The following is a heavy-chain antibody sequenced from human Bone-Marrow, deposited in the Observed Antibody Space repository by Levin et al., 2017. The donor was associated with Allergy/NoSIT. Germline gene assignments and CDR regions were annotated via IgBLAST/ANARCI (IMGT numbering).Heavy chain of an antibody. Sequence: SLKISCVGSGFTFDNYAMHWVRQVPGKGLEWVSGISWNSDRIGYADFVKGRFIISRDNAKNSLYLQMNSLRWEDTAFYYCAKGGESRILSGLDVWGRGTTVTVSS. CDR3: AKGGESRILSGLDV. D-gene: IGHD3-10*01. CDR2: ISWNSDRI. J-gene: IGHJ6*02. V-gene: IGHV3-9*01. CDR1: GFTFDNYA.